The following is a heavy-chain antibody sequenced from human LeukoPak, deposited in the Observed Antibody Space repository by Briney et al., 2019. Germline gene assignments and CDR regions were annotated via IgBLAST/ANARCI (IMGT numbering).Heavy chain of an antibody. D-gene: IGHD6-13*01. CDR2: IYHSGST. V-gene: IGHV4-38-2*01. J-gene: IGHJ4*02. Sequence: SETLSLTCAVSGYSISSGYYWGWIRQPPGKGLEWIGSIYHSGSTYYNPSLKSRVTISVDTSKNQFSLKLSSVTAADTAVYYCARGIAAAGSRHALDYWGQGTLVTVSS. CDR3: ARGIAAAGSRHALDY. CDR1: GYSISSGYY.